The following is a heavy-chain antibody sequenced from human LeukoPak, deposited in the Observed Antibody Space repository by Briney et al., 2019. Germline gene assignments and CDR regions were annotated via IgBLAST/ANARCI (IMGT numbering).Heavy chain of an antibody. CDR1: GFTFSSYS. J-gene: IGHJ4*02. Sequence: GGSLRLSCAASGFTFSSYSMNWVRQAPGKGLEWVSYITSSGSTIYYADSVKGRFTISRDNAKNSLYLQMNSLRAEDTAVYYCARDPPSRGNYYDSSGYRGGYWGQGTLVTVSS. D-gene: IGHD3-22*01. CDR3: ARDPPSRGNYYDSSGYRGGY. V-gene: IGHV3-48*04. CDR2: ITSSGSTI.